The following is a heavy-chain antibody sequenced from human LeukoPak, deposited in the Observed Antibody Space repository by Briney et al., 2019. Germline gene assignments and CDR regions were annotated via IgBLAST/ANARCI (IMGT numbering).Heavy chain of an antibody. Sequence: GGSLRLSCAASGFTFSSYGMHWVRQAPGKGLEWVAVIWYDGSNKYYADSVKGRFTISRDNSKNTLYLQMNSLRAEDTAVYYCARPDTNRIVGATYGYWGQGTLVTVSS. CDR2: IWYDGSNK. CDR3: ARPDTNRIVGATYGY. CDR1: GFTFSSYG. J-gene: IGHJ4*02. D-gene: IGHD1-26*01. V-gene: IGHV3-33*01.